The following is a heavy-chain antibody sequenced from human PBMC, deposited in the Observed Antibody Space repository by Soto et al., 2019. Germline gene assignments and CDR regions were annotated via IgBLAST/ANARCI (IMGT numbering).Heavy chain of an antibody. D-gene: IGHD3-22*01. V-gene: IGHV3-21*01. CDR3: ARDRYDSSGLIDY. CDR1: GFKFSSYS. CDR2: ISSSSSYI. Sequence: GGSLRVSWAASGFKFSSYSMNRVRQDPGKGLEWVSSISSSSSYIYYADSVKGRFTISRDNAKNSLYLQMNSLRAEDTAVYYCARDRYDSSGLIDYWGQGTLVTVSS. J-gene: IGHJ4*02.